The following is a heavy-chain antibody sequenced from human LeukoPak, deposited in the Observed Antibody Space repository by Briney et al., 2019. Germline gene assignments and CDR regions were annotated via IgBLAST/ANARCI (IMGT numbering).Heavy chain of an antibody. D-gene: IGHD6-13*01. V-gene: IGHV3-53*05. Sequence: PGGSLTLPCALSGLRVCSIHMRWVRHAPGEGLEWVSVIYSGGSTYYADSVKGRFTISRDNSKKTVSLQMNSLRPEDTAVYYCAKRGYTSSWNFDSWGQGTLVTVSS. J-gene: IGHJ4*02. CDR1: GLRVCSIH. CDR2: IYSGGST. CDR3: AKRGYTSSWNFDS.